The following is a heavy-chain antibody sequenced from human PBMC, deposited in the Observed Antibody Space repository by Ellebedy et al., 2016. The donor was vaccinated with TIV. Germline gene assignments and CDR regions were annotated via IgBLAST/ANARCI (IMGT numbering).Heavy chain of an antibody. J-gene: IGHJ1*01. CDR3: ILVILVEYFQH. D-gene: IGHD3-9*01. CDR2: IIPISATA. V-gene: IGHV1-69*05. CDR1: GGTFSSYA. Sequence: AASVKVSCKASGGTFSSYAISWVRQAPGQGLEWMGGIIPISATANYAQKFQGRVTMTSDTSISTAYMELSRLRSDDTAVYYCILVILVEYFQHWGLGTLVTVSS.